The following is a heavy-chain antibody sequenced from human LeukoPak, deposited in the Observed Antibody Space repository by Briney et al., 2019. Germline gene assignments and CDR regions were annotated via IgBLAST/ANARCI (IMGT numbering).Heavy chain of an antibody. CDR2: VYYSGST. V-gene: IGHV4-59*01. CDR1: GGSIRSYY. D-gene: IGHD5-24*01. Sequence: SETLSLTCIVSGGSIRSYYWTWIRQPPGKGLEWVGYVYYSGSTSYNPSLKSRVTISVDTSKNQFSLKLSSVTAADTAVYYCAARDGYNYGDYWGQGTLVTVSS. J-gene: IGHJ4*02. CDR3: AARDGYNYGDY.